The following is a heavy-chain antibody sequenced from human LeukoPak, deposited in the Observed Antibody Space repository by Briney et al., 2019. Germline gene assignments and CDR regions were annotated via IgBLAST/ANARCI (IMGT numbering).Heavy chain of an antibody. V-gene: IGHV4-39*01. CDR3: ARRPYSSSWYYYMDV. D-gene: IGHD6-13*01. CDR2: IYYSGST. J-gene: IGHJ6*03. Sequence: SETLSLTCTVSGGSISSSSYYWGWIRQPPGKGLEWIGSIYYSGSTYYNPSLKSRVTISVDTSKNQFSLKLSSVTAADTAVYYCARRPYSSSWYYYMDVWGKGTTVTVSS. CDR1: GGSISSSSYY.